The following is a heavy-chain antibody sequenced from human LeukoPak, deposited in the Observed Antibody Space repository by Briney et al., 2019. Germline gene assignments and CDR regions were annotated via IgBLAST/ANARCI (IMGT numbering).Heavy chain of an antibody. D-gene: IGHD3-10*01. J-gene: IGHJ4*02. CDR2: IKKDGSEK. Sequence: PGGSLRLSCAASGFTFSSYWMSWVRLAPGKGLEWVANIKKDGSEKYYVDSVKGRFTISRDNAKTSLYLQMNSLRAEDTAVYYCAKALWFGELLSPVDYWGQGTLVTVSS. V-gene: IGHV3-7*01. CDR3: AKALWFGELLSPVDY. CDR1: GFTFSSYW.